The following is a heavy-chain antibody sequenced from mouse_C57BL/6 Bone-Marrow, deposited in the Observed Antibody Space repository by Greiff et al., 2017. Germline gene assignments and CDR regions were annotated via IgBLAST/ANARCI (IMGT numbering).Heavy chain of an antibody. V-gene: IGHV6-3*01. CDR1: GFTFSNYW. CDR3: SGYDYAYYFDY. Sequence: EVQLVQSGGGLVQPGGSMKLSCVASGFTFSNYWMNWVRQSPEKGLEWVAQIRLKSDNYAAHYAESVKVRFTISRDDSKSSVYLQMNNLRAEDTGIYYCSGYDYAYYFDYWGQGTTLTVSS. CDR2: IRLKSDNYAA. J-gene: IGHJ2*01. D-gene: IGHD2-4*01.